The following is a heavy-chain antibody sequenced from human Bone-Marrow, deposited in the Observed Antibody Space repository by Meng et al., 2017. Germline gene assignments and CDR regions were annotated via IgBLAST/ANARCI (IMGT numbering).Heavy chain of an antibody. CDR1: GFTFDLYG. D-gene: IGHD4-17*01. J-gene: IGHJ4*02. CDR3: ARDDYEGRGFDY. CDR2: IWYDGSNK. V-gene: IGHV3-33*08. Sequence: GESLKISCVVSGFTFDLYGMHWVRQAPGKGLEWVAVIWYDGSNKYYADSVKGRFTISRDNSKNTLYLQMNSLRAEDTAVYYCARDDYEGRGFDYWGQGTLVTVSS.